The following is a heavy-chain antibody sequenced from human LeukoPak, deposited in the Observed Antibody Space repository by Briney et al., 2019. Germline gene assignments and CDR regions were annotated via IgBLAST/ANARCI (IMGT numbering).Heavy chain of an antibody. CDR1: GYSFTTYW. V-gene: IGHV5-10-1*01. CDR2: IDPSDSYT. J-gene: IGHJ4*02. CDR3: ARHAKAYGSSCDY. D-gene: IGHD6-13*01. Sequence: GESLKISCKGSGYSFTTYWISWVRQMPGKGLEWMGRIDPSDSYTNYSPSFQGHVTISADKSFSTAYLQWTSPKASDTAMYYCARHAKAYGSSCDYWGQGTLVTVSS.